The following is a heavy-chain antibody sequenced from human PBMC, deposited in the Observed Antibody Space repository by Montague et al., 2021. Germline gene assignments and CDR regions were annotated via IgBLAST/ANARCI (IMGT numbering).Heavy chain of an antibody. J-gene: IGHJ5*02. CDR1: SGSIFHAH. CDR2: MFYGGAT. CDR3: AEQDYFVSGTSYKGFDP. Sequence: SETLSLTCTVSSGSIFHAHWSWVRQPPGKGLEWLGSMFYGGATSNNPSLKSRVTMSIDTSTNQFSLKLSFVTAADTAVYCCAEQDYFVSGTSYKGFDPWGQGILVTVSS. V-gene: IGHV4-59*08. D-gene: IGHD3-10*01.